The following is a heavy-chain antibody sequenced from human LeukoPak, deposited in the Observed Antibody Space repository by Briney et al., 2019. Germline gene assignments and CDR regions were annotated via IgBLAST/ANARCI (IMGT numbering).Heavy chain of an antibody. CDR2: IIPIFGTA. CDR3: ARGVGYCSGGNCYGVGSSDY. J-gene: IGHJ4*02. V-gene: IGHV1-69*01. Sequence: VASVKVSCKASGGTFSSYAISWVRQAPGQGLEWMGEIIPIFGTANSTQKFQGRVTITADESTSTAYMELSSLRSEDTAVYYCARGVGYCSGGNCYGVGSSDYWGQGTLVTVSS. D-gene: IGHD2-15*01. CDR1: GGTFSSYA.